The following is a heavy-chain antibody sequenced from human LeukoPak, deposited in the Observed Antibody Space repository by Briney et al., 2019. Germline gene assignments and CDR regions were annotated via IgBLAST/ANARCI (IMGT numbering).Heavy chain of an antibody. Sequence: GGSLRLSCAASGFTFSSYSMNWVRQAPGKGLEWVSSISSSSSYKYYADSVKGRFTISRDNAKNSLYMQMNSLRAEDTAVYYCASIQSSSWYHYFDYWGQGTLVTVSS. CDR2: ISSSSSYK. CDR1: GFTFSSYS. V-gene: IGHV3-21*06. D-gene: IGHD6-13*01. J-gene: IGHJ4*02. CDR3: ASIQSSSWYHYFDY.